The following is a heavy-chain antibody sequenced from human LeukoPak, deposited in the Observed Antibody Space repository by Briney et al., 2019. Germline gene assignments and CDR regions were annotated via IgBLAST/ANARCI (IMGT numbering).Heavy chain of an antibody. CDR1: GYTFTSYD. J-gene: IGHJ4*02. D-gene: IGHD3-9*01. V-gene: IGHV1-8*01. Sequence: ASVKVSCKASGYTFTSYDINWVRQATGQGLEWMGWMNPNSGNTGYAQKFQGRVTMTRNTSISTAYMELSSLRSEDTAVYYCARGTNWLFPVVYWGQGTLVTVSS. CDR2: MNPNSGNT. CDR3: ARGTNWLFPVVY.